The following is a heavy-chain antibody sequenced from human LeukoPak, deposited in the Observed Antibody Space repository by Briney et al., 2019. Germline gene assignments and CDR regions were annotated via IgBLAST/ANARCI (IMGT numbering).Heavy chain of an antibody. CDR2: IIPILGIA. Sequence: GASVTVSCKASGGTFSSYAISWVRQAPGQGLEWMGRIIPILGIANYAQKFQGRVTITADKSTSTAYMELSSLRSEDTAVYYCARGHDSSGYHHSWGQGTLVTVSS. J-gene: IGHJ4*02. D-gene: IGHD3-22*01. V-gene: IGHV1-69*04. CDR3: ARGHDSSGYHHS. CDR1: GGTFSSYA.